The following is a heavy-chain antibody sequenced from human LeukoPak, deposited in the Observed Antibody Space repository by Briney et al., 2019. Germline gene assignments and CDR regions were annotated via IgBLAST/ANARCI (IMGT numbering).Heavy chain of an antibody. CDR2: ISGSGGST. Sequence: GGSLRLSCAASGFTFSSYAMSWVRQAPGKGLEWVSAISGSGGSTYYADSVKGRFTISRDNSKNTLYLQMNSLRAEDTAVYYCAREKSSGWYRRWFDYWGQGTLVTVSS. CDR3: AREKSSGWYRRWFDY. J-gene: IGHJ4*02. V-gene: IGHV3-23*01. D-gene: IGHD6-19*01. CDR1: GFTFSSYA.